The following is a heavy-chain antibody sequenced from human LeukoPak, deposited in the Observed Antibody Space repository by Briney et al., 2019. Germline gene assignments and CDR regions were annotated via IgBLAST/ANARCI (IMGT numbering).Heavy chain of an antibody. J-gene: IGHJ4*02. Sequence: PGGSLRPSCAASGFTFSSYEMNWVRQAPGKGLEWVSYISSSGSTIYYADSVKGRFTISRDNAKNSLYLQMNSLRAEDTAVYYCARIPRIDTAMAGNDYWGQGTLVTVSS. CDR3: ARIPRIDTAMAGNDY. D-gene: IGHD5-18*01. V-gene: IGHV3-48*03. CDR1: GFTFSSYE. CDR2: ISSSGSTI.